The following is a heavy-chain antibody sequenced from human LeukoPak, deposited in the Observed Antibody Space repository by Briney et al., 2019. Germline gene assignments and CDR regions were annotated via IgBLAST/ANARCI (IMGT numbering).Heavy chain of an antibody. CDR1: GFTFSNYA. CDR2: ISGSGSGGST. CDR3: ANRHGSSWYGVAEYFQH. V-gene: IGHV3-23*01. J-gene: IGHJ1*01. D-gene: IGHD6-13*01. Sequence: GGSLRLSCAVSGFTFSNYAMTWVRQAPGKGLEWVSVISGSGSGGSTSYADSVKGRFTISRDNSKNTLYLQMDSLRAEDTAVYYCANRHGSSWYGVAEYFQHWGQGTLVTVSS.